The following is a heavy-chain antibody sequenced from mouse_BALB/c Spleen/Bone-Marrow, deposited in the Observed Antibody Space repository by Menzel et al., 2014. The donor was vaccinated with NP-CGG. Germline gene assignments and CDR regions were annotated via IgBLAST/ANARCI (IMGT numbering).Heavy chain of an antibody. V-gene: IGHV4-1*02. J-gene: IGHJ4*01. CDR3: ARRGNFSPYYAMDY. CDR1: GFDFSRYW. CDR2: INPDSSTI. Sequence: EVNLMESGGGLVQPGGSLKLSCAASGFDFSRYWMSWVRQAPGKGLEWIGEINPDSSTINYTPSLKDKFIISRDNAKNTLYLQMSKVRSEDTALYYCARRGNFSPYYAMDYWGQGTSVTVYS. D-gene: IGHD2-1*01.